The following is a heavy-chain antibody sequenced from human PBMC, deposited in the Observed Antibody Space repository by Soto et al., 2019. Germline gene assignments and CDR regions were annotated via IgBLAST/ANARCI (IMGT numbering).Heavy chain of an antibody. V-gene: IGHV1-2*02. J-gene: IGHJ4*02. D-gene: IGHD1-26*01. CDR3: GKGRSGDVGVFY. CDR2: IGPNSGGT. CDR1: GYTFTGYY. Sequence: QVQLVQSGAEVKKSGASVKVSCKASGYTFTGYYIHWVRQAPGQGPEWMGEIGPNSGGTKYAQRFQGRVTMTRDTSITTVYMELSNLSPDDTAVYYCGKGRSGDVGVFYWGQGTLVTVYS.